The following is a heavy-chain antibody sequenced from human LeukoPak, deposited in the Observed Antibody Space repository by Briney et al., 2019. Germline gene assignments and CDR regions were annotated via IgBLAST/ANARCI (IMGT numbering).Heavy chain of an antibody. CDR2: IYYRGST. CDR3: ARGLYYYYGMDV. Sequence: SETLSLTCTVSGGSISSYYWSWIRQPPGKGLEWIGYIYYRGSTNYNPSLKSRVTISVDTSKNQFSLKLSSVTAADTAVYYCARGLYYYYGMDVWGQGTTVTVSS. CDR1: GGSISSYY. J-gene: IGHJ6*02. V-gene: IGHV4-59*12.